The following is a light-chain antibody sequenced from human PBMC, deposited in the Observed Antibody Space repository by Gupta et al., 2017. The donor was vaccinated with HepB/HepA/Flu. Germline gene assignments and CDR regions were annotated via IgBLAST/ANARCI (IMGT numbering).Light chain of an antibody. CDR3: QSEDNSGPQVYV. V-gene: IGLV3-25*03. Sequence: SSDLTPPPSVSVSPGQTARITCSGSGLQNRYAFWYQQKPGQAPLLLSEIDSERASGIPERFSSFSSGTTDKSTINGVQAEDEGDYDCQSEDNSGPQVYVFGTGTRVTVL. CDR2: IDS. CDR1: GLQNRY. J-gene: IGLJ1*01.